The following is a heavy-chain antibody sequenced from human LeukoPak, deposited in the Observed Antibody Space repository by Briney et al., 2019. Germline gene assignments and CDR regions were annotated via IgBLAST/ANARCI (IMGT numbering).Heavy chain of an antibody. D-gene: IGHD3-16*01. CDR3: ARDNSAARGDGGAFDI. J-gene: IGHJ3*02. CDR2: IYHSGST. CDR1: GYSISSGYY. Sequence: SETLSLTCTVSGYSISSGYYWGWIRQPPGKGLEWIGSIYHSGSTYYNPSLKSRVTISVDTSKNQFSLKLSSVTAADTAVYYCARDNSAARGDGGAFDIWGQGTMVTVSS. V-gene: IGHV4-38-2*02.